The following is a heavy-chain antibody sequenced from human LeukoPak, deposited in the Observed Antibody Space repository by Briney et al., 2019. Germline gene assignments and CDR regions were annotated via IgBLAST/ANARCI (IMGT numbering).Heavy chain of an antibody. CDR2: INPNSGGT. J-gene: IGHJ3*02. CDR3: ARDDYCSSTSCLHDAFDI. V-gene: IGHV1-2*02. D-gene: IGHD2-2*01. Sequence: ASVKVSCKASGYTFTGYYMHWVRQAPGQGLEWMGWINPNSGGTNYAQKFQGRVTMTRDTSISTAYMELSRLRSDDTAVYYCARDDYCSSTSCLHDAFDIWGQGTMVTVSS. CDR1: GYTFTGYY.